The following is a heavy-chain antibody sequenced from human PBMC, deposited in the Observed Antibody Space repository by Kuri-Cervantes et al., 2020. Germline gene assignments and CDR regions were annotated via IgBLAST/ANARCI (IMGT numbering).Heavy chain of an antibody. J-gene: IGHJ3*02. CDR3: ARQARNYYDMRAFDI. CDR2: IYYSGST. V-gene: IGHV4-59*05. Sequence: SETLSLTCTVSGGSISSYYWSWIRQPAGKGLEWIGSIYYSGSTYYNPSLKSRVTISVDTSKNQFSLKLSSVTAADTAVYYCARQARNYYDMRAFDIWGQGTMVTVSS. D-gene: IGHD3-22*01. CDR1: GGSISSYY.